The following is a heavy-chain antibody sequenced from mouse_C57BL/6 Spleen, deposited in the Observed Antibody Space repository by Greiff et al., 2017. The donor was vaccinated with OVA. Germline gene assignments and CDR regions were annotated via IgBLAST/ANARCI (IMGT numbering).Heavy chain of an antibody. J-gene: IGHJ1*03. CDR3: ARGYYGNWGYFEV. CDR1: GYTFTSYW. Sequence: VQLQQPGAELVRPGTSVKLSCKASGYTFTSYWMHWVKQRPGQGLAWIGVIDPSDSYTNYNQKFKGKATLTVDTSSSTAYMQLSSLTAEDSAVYYCARGYYGNWGYFEVWGTGTTVTVSS. CDR2: IDPSDSYT. V-gene: IGHV1-59*01. D-gene: IGHD2-1*01.